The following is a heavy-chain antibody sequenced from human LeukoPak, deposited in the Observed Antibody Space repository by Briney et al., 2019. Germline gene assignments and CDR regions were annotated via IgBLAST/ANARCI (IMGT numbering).Heavy chain of an antibody. Sequence: PSETLSLTCTVSGGSISSGGYSWSWIRQHPGKGLEWIGYIYYSGSTYYNPSLKSRVTISVDTSKNQFSLKLSSVTAADTAVYYCARENLNSGSYYGLLRGYFDYWGQGTLVTVSS. CDR3: ARENLNSGSYYGLLRGYFDY. CDR1: GGSISSGGYS. D-gene: IGHD1-26*01. V-gene: IGHV4-31*03. J-gene: IGHJ4*02. CDR2: IYYSGST.